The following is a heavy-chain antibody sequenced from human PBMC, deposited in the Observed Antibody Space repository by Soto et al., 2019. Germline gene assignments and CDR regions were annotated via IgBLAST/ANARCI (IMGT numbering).Heavy chain of an antibody. V-gene: IGHV3-33*01. CDR2: IWYDGSNK. J-gene: IGHJ3*02. CDR1: GFTFSSYG. Sequence: QVQLVESGGGVVQPGRSLRLSCAASGFTFSSYGMHWVRQAPGKGLEWVAVIWYDGSNKYYADSVKGRFTISRDNSKNTLYLQMNSLRAEDTAVYYCARENWNRKDDAFDIWGQGTMVTVSS. D-gene: IGHD1-1*01. CDR3: ARENWNRKDDAFDI.